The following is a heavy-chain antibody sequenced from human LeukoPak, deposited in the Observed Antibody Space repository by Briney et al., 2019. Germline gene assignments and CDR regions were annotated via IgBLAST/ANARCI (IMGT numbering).Heavy chain of an antibody. J-gene: IGHJ4*02. CDR1: GFTFSSYA. D-gene: IGHD5-18*01. V-gene: IGHV3-23*01. CDR3: AKDRGYSYGEYYFDY. Sequence: GGSLRLSCAASGFTFSSYAMSWVRQAPGKGLKWVSAISGSGGSTYYADSVKGRFTISRDNSKNTLYLQMNSLRAEDTAVYYCAKDRGYSYGEYYFDYWGQGTLVTVSS. CDR2: ISGSGGST.